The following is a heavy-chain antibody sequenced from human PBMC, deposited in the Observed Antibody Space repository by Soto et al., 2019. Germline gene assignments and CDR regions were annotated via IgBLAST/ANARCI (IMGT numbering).Heavy chain of an antibody. D-gene: IGHD6-19*01. CDR2: SSRSGDVL. Sequence: EVQLVESGGDFVQPGGSLRLSCAGSGFTFSSYEMNCVRQAPGKGLEWVSYSSRSGDVLYYADSVKGRFTVSRDNAKNSLYLQMNSLRAEDTAVYYCALDVEGGCGSSWFDPWGQGTLVTVSS. CDR1: GFTFSSYE. J-gene: IGHJ5*02. CDR3: ALDVEGGCGSSWFDP. V-gene: IGHV3-48*03.